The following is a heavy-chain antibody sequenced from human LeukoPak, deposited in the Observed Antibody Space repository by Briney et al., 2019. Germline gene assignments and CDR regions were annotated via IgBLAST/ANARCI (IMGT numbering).Heavy chain of an antibody. CDR2: ISSSSSYI. CDR3: ARDAAARPS. J-gene: IGHJ5*02. CDR1: GFTFSSYS. Sequence: GGSLRLSCAASGFTFSSYSMNWVRQAPGKGLEWVSSISSSSSYIYYADSVKGRFTISRDNAKNSLYLQMNGLRAEDTAVCYCARDAAARPSWGQGTLVTVSS. V-gene: IGHV3-21*01. D-gene: IGHD6-6*01.